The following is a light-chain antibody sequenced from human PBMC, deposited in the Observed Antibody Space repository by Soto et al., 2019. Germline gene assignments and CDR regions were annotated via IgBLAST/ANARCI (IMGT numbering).Light chain of an antibody. CDR3: LSYTGGSTDVV. J-gene: IGLJ2*01. Sequence: QSVLTQPASVSGSPGQSITISCTGTSSDVATYNYVSWYQQHPGKGPKLLIYEVTNRPSGVPNRFSGSKSGNTASLTISGLQAEDEADYYCLSYTGGSTDVVFGGGTKVTVL. CDR1: SSDVATYNY. CDR2: EVT. V-gene: IGLV2-14*01.